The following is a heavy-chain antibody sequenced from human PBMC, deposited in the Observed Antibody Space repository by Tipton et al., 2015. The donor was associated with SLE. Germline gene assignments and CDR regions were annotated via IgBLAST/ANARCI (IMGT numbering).Heavy chain of an antibody. CDR2: INHSGST. CDR3: AGAWQGYCSGGTCYVLDY. Sequence: KPSETLSLTCGVYGVSVSGYYWSWIRQPPGKGLEWIGEINHSGSTNYNPSLKSRVTISLDTSKNQFSLKLRSVTAADTAVYYCAGAWQGYCSGGTCYVLDYWGQGTLVTVSS. V-gene: IGHV4-34*01. D-gene: IGHD2-15*01. J-gene: IGHJ4*02. CDR1: GVSVSGYY.